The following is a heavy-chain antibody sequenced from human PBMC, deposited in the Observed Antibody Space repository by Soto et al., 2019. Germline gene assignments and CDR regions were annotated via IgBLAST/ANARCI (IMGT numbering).Heavy chain of an antibody. J-gene: IGHJ4*02. D-gene: IGHD3-10*01. Sequence: QLQLQESGPGLVKPSETLSLTCTVSGGSISSSSYYWGWIRQPPGKGREWIGSIYYSGSTYYNPSLKSRVTITVDTSKDHFSLKLSSVTAADSALYYCARHPGAYYYRSGSDSPFDYWGQGTLVTVSS. CDR1: GGSISSSSYY. CDR2: IYYSGST. CDR3: ARHPGAYYYRSGSDSPFDY. V-gene: IGHV4-39*01.